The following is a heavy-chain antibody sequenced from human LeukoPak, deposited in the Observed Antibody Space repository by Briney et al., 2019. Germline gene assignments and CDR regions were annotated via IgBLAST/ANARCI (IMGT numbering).Heavy chain of an antibody. V-gene: IGHV3-30*18. J-gene: IGHJ2*01. CDR1: GFTFSSYG. CDR2: ISYDGSNK. D-gene: IGHD3-10*01. Sequence: GGSLRLSCAASGFTFSSYGMHWVRQAPGKGLEWVAVISYDGSNKYYADSVNGRFTISRDNSKNTLYLQMNSLRAEDTAVYYCAKAGSITMVRGVRFYWYFDLWGRGTLVTVSS. CDR3: AKAGSITMVRGVRFYWYFDL.